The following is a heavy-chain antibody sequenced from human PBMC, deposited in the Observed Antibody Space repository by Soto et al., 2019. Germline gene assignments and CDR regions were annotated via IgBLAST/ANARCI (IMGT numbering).Heavy chain of an antibody. J-gene: IGHJ4*02. CDR2: IYYSGST. CDR1: GGSISSYY. V-gene: IGHV4-59*01. D-gene: IGHD6-19*01. Sequence: QVQLQESGPGLVKPSETLSLTCTVSGGSISSYYWSWIRQPPGKGLEWIGYIYYSGSTNYNPSLKSRVPISVDTSKNQFSLKLSSVTAADTAVYYCARSSGWWFDYWGQGTLVTVSS. CDR3: ARSSGWWFDY.